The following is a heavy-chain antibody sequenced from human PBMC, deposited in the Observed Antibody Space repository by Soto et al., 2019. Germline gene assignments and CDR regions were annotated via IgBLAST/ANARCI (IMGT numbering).Heavy chain of an antibody. D-gene: IGHD6-13*01. CDR1: GFTFSNAW. CDR3: TTDIAAAGKEAGY. V-gene: IGHV3-15*07. CDR2: IKSKTDGGTT. J-gene: IGHJ4*02. Sequence: GGSLRLSCAASGFTFSNAWMNWVRQAPGKGLEWVGRIKSKTDGGTTDYAAPVKGRFTISRVDSKNTLYLQMNSLKTEDTAVYYCTTDIAAAGKEAGYWGQGTLVTVSS.